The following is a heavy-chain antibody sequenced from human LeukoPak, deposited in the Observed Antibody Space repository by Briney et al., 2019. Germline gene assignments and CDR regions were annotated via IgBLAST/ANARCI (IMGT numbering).Heavy chain of an antibody. CDR1: GFTFSNYA. CDR2: ISGSGYNT. J-gene: IGHJ4*02. D-gene: IGHD1-26*01. CDR3: AREQDVGGASLDY. V-gene: IGHV3-23*01. Sequence: GGSLRLSCAASGFTFSNYAVNWVRQAPGMGLEWVSAISGSGYNTYYADSVKGRFTVSRDNSKNTLYLQMNSLRAEDTAVYYCAREQDVGGASLDYWGQGTLVTVSS.